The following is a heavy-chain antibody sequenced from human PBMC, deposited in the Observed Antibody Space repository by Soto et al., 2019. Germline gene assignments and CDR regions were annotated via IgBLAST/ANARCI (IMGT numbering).Heavy chain of an antibody. V-gene: IGHV4-30-2*01. D-gene: IGHD1-26*01. CDR3: GRDSGSNGGFDY. J-gene: IGHJ4*02. Sequence: SGTLSLTCAVSGGSVSGGGYSWSWIRQPPGKGLDWIGYIYHSGSTYYNPSLKSRVTISVDRSKNQFSLKLSSVTAADTAVCYCGRDSGSNGGFDYWGQGTLVTVSS. CDR1: GGSVSGGGYS. CDR2: IYHSGST.